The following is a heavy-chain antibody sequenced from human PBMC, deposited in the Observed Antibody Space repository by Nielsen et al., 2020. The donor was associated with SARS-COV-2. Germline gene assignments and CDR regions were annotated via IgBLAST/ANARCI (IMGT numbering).Heavy chain of an antibody. D-gene: IGHD1-26*01. Sequence: GGSLRLSCLASGFTFRSYAMHWVRQSPGKGLEWVAVISYDGSNKQYTDSVKGRVTVARDNAKNTLYLQMNSLRAEDTAVYYCARVGGSYWNYYYYMDVWGKGTTVTVSS. CDR1: GFTFRSYA. CDR2: ISYDGSNK. CDR3: ARVGGSYWNYYYYMDV. V-gene: IGHV3-30-3*01. J-gene: IGHJ6*03.